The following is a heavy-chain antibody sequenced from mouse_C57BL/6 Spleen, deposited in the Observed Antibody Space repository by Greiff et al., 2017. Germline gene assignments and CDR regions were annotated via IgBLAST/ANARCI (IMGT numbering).Heavy chain of an antibody. J-gene: IGHJ3*01. D-gene: IGHD1-1*02. Sequence: VQLQQSGAELMKPGASVKLSCKATGYTFTGYWIEWVKQRPGHGLEWIGEILPGSGSTNYNEKFKGKATFTADPSSNTAYMQLSSLTTEDSALYCCASRGGGYSWFAYWGQGTLVTVSA. CDR1: GYTFTGYW. CDR2: ILPGSGST. CDR3: ASRGGGYSWFAY. V-gene: IGHV1-9*01.